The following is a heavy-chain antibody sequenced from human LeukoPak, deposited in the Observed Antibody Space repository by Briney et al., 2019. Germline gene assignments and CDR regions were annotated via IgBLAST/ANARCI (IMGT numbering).Heavy chain of an antibody. CDR1: SGSMNNYY. D-gene: IGHD1-14*01. V-gene: IGHV4-4*07. Sequence: SETLSLTCTVSSGSMNNYYWNWIRQPAGKGLEWIGHIYSSGSTNYNPSLKSRVTISIDTSKNQFFLKLSSVTAADTAAYYCARRTDYWGPGTLVTVSS. J-gene: IGHJ4*02. CDR3: ARRTDY. CDR2: IYSSGST.